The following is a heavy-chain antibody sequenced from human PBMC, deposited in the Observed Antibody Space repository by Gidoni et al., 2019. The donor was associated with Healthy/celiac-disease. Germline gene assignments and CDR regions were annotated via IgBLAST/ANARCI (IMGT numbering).Heavy chain of an antibody. CDR1: GGSISSRSYY. CDR2: IYYSGST. J-gene: IGHJ3*02. CDR3: ARGIGIWFGELFPLMGAFDI. Sequence: QLQLQESGPGLVKTSETLSLTCTVSGGSISSRSYYWGWIRQPPGKGLEWIVSIYYSGSTYYNPSLKSRVTISVDTSKNQFSLKLSSVTAADTAVYYCARGIGIWFGELFPLMGAFDIWSQGTMVTVSS. V-gene: IGHV4-39*01. D-gene: IGHD3-10*01.